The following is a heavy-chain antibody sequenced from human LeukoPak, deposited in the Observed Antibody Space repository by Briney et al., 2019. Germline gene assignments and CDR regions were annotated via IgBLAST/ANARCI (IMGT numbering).Heavy chain of an antibody. Sequence: SETLSLTCAVYGGSFSGYYLSWIRQPAGKGLEWIGRINTSGSTNYNPSLKSRVTMSADTSKNQFSLKLSSVTAADTAVYYCARHPAYYYGSGSPYYYYYMDVWGKGTTVTVSS. CDR1: GGSFSGYY. D-gene: IGHD3-10*01. J-gene: IGHJ6*03. V-gene: IGHV4-59*10. CDR2: INTSGST. CDR3: ARHPAYYYGSGSPYYYYYMDV.